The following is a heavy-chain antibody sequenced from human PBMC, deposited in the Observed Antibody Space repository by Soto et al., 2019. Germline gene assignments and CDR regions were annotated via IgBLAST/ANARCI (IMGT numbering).Heavy chain of an antibody. J-gene: IGHJ3*02. CDR3: ARGGGSGYYHADAFDI. Sequence: QLQLQESGPGLVKPSETLSLTCTVSGGSISSSSYYWGWIRPPPGKGLEWIGSIYYSGSTYYNPSLKSRVTISVDTSKNQFSLKLSSVTAADTAVYYCARGGGSGYYHADAFDIWGQGTMVTVSS. CDR2: IYYSGST. CDR1: GGSISSSSYY. V-gene: IGHV4-39*01. D-gene: IGHD3-22*01.